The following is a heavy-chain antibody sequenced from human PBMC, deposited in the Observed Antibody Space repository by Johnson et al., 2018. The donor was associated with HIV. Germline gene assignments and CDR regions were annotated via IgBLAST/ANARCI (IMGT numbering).Heavy chain of an antibody. CDR2: INSDGSST. CDR3: ARDKGRGAFDI. V-gene: IGHV3-74*01. CDR1: GFTFSSYW. D-gene: IGHD3-10*01. J-gene: IGHJ3*02. Sequence: VQLVESGGGLVQPGGSLRLSCAASGFTFSSYWMHWVRQAPGKGLVWVSRINSDGSSTSYADSVKGRFTITRDNAKNTLDLQMNSLRAEDTAVYYCARDKGRGAFDIWGQGTMVTVSS.